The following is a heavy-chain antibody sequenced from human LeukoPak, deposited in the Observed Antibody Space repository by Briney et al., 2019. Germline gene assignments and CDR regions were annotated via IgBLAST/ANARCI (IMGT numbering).Heavy chain of an antibody. Sequence: PSETLSLTCTVSGYSISSGYYWGWIRQPPGKGLEWIGSIYHSGSTYYNPSLKSRVTISVDTSKNQFSLKLSSVTAADTAVYYCARLKRITMIVVAFDAFDIWGQGTMVTVSS. CDR2: IYHSGST. CDR3: ARLKRITMIVVAFDAFDI. V-gene: IGHV4-38-2*02. D-gene: IGHD3-22*01. CDR1: GYSISSGYY. J-gene: IGHJ3*02.